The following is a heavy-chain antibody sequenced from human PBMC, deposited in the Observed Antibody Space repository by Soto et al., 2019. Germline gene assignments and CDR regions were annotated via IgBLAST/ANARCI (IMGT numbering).Heavy chain of an antibody. D-gene: IGHD5-12*01. CDR2: KNPNRCDT. V-gene: IGHV1-8*01. Sequence: QVQLVQSGAEVKKPGASVKVSCKATGYTFTTYDINWVRQAPGQGLEWMGWKNPNRCDTGYAQKLQGLVTSTRDTCISTTYMELSTLTSEDTAVYYFVRGLEWLRNYWRQGTLVTVSS. CDR1: GYTFTTYD. CDR3: VRGLEWLRNY. J-gene: IGHJ4*02.